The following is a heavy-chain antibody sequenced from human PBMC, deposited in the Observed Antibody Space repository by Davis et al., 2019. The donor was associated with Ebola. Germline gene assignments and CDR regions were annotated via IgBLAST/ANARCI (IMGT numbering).Heavy chain of an antibody. CDR1: GYSFTPYT. J-gene: IGHJ4*02. CDR2: INPSGGTT. D-gene: IGHD6-13*01. V-gene: IGHV1-46*01. Sequence: AASVKVSCKASGYSFTPYTIHWVRQAPGQGLEWMGIINPSGGTTSYAQKFQGRVTMTRDTSTSTVYMELISLRSEDTAVYYCASPGIAAGAPRYWGQGTLVTVSS. CDR3: ASPGIAAGAPRY.